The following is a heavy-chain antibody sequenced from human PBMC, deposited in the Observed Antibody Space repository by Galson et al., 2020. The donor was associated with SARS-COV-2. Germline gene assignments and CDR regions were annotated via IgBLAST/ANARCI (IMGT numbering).Heavy chain of an antibody. Sequence: ETSETLSLTCTVSGGSISSYYWSWIRQPARKGLEWIWRIHTCGSRNSNPSLKLQGTMSVDMSKNQYSLKLSSVTAADTAVYYCARASNGDDFESGYYYGMDVWGQGTT. CDR3: ARASNGDDFESGYYYGMDV. J-gene: IGHJ6*02. V-gene: IGHV4-4*07. D-gene: IGHD3-3*01. CDR2: IHTCGSR. CDR1: GGSISSYY.